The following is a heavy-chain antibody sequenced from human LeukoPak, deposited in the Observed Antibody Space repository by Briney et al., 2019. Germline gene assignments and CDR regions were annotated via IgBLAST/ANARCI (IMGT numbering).Heavy chain of an antibody. CDR2: IYYSGST. D-gene: IGHD4-17*01. CDR3: ASDYGDYVFDY. V-gene: IGHV4-61*01. CDR1: GGSVSSGSYY. Sequence: SETLSLTCTVSGGSVSSGSYYWSWIRQPPGKGLEWIGYIYYSGSTNYNPSLKSRVTISVDTSKNQFSLKLSSVTAADTAVCYCASDYGDYVFDYWGQGTLVTVSS. J-gene: IGHJ4*02.